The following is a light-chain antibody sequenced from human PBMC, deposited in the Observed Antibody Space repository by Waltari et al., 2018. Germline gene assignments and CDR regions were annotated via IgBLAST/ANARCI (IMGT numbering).Light chain of an antibody. CDR1: QSVSSSY. Sequence: EIVLTQSPGTLSLSPGERATLSCRASQSVSSSYLAWYQQKPGQAPRLLIYGASSRATGIPDRLSGSGSGTDFTLTISRLEPEDFAVYYCQQYSTFGPGTKVDIK. V-gene: IGKV3-20*01. J-gene: IGKJ3*01. CDR3: QQYST. CDR2: GAS.